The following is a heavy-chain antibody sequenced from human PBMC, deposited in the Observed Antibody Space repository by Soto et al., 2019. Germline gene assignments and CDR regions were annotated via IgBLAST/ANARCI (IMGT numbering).Heavy chain of an antibody. D-gene: IGHD3-10*01. CDR1: GYTFTSYG. CDR3: ARDKPGDYIYYYYMDV. Sequence: ASVKVSCKASGYTFTSYGISWVRQAPGQGLKWMGWISAYNGNTNYAQKLQGRVTMTTDTSTSTAYMELRSLRSDDTAVYYCARDKPGDYIYYYYMDVWGKGTTVTVSS. CDR2: ISAYNGNT. J-gene: IGHJ6*03. V-gene: IGHV1-18*01.